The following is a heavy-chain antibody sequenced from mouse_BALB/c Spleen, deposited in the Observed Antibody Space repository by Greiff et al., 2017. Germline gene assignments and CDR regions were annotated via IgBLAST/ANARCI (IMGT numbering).Heavy chain of an antibody. CDR2: ISSGGSYT. CDR1: GFTFSSYG. V-gene: IGHV5-6*03. CDR3: ARHKSNYYAMDY. Sequence: EVKLVESGGGLVKPGGSLKLSCAASGFTFSSYGMSWVRQTPDKRLEWVATISSGGSYTYYPDSVKGRFTISRDNAKNTLYLQMSSLKSEDTAMYYCARHKSNYYAMDYWGQGTSVTVSS. J-gene: IGHJ4*01.